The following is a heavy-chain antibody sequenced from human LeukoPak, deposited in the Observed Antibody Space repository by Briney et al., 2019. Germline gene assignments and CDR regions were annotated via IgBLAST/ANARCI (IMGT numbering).Heavy chain of an antibody. V-gene: IGHV3-23*01. Sequence: GGSLRLSCAASGFTFSSYAMSWVRQAPGKGLEWVSAISGSGGSTYYADSVKGRFTISRDNSKNTLYLQMNSLRAEDTAVYYCAKFRRSSRVLFRGGTDFFDYWGQGTLVTVSS. CDR2: ISGSGGST. J-gene: IGHJ4*02. CDR1: GFTFSSYA. CDR3: AKFRRSSRVLFRGGTDFFDY. D-gene: IGHD3-10*01.